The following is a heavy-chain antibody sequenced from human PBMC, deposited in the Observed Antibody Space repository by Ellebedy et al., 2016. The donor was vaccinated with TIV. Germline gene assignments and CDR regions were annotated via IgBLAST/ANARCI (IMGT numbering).Heavy chain of an antibody. J-gene: IGHJ4*02. CDR3: ARFDYDSSGYYYRDY. V-gene: IGHV4-4*08. CDR1: RGSINSYY. CDR2: IHHSGST. Sequence: MPSETLSLTCTVSRGSINSYYWSWIRQPPGKGLEWIGYIHHSGSTNYNPSLQSRVTISVDTSKNQFSLKLSSVTAADTAVYYCARFDYDSSGYYYRDYWGQGTLVTVSS. D-gene: IGHD3-22*01.